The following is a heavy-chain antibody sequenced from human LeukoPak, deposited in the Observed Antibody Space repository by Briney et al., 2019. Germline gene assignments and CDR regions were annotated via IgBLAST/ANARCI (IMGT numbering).Heavy chain of an antibody. CDR2: IKSKTDGGTT. V-gene: IGHV3-15*01. CDR3: TTGAQVTLFY. CDR1: GFTFSSYA. Sequence: GGSLRLSCAASGFTFSSYAMSWVRQAPGKGLEWVGRIKSKTDGGTTDYAAPVKGRFTISRDDSKNTLYLQMNSLKTEDTAVYYCTTGAQVTLFYWGQGTLVTVSS. J-gene: IGHJ4*02. D-gene: IGHD4-4*01.